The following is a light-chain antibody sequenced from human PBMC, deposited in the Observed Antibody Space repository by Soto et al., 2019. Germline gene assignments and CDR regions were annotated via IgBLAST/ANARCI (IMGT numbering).Light chain of an antibody. Sequence: EIVLTQSPGTLSLSPGERATLSCRASQSVSSSYLAWYQQKPGRAPRLLIYGASSRGTGIPDRFTGSGSGTEFTLPSSRLAPEDYAAYYCHQYVSSPQWTFGQGTKVEIK. J-gene: IGKJ1*01. CDR3: HQYVSSPQWT. CDR1: QSVSSSY. CDR2: GAS. V-gene: IGKV3-20*01.